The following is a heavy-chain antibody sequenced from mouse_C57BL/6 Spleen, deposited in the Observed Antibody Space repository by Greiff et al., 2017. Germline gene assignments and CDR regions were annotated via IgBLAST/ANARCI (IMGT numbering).Heavy chain of an antibody. CDR1: GYTFTSYG. CDR3: AWCGDSRYGYFDV. CDR2: IHPISGST. Sequence: QVQLQQPGAELVKPGASVKLSCKASGYTFTSYGMHWVKQRPGQGLEWIGMIHPISGSTNYNEKFKSKATLTVDKSSSAAYMQLSSLTAEDSAVYCCAWCGDSRYGYFDVWGTGTTVTVSA. V-gene: IGHV1-64*01. D-gene: IGHD1-1*01. J-gene: IGHJ1*03.